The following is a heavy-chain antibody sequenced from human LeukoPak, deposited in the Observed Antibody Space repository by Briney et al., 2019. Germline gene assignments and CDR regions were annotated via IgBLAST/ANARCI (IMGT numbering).Heavy chain of an antibody. J-gene: IGHJ5*02. CDR1: GGTFSSYA. V-gene: IGHV1-69*13. Sequence: SVKVSCKASGGTFSSYAISWVRQAPGQGLEWMGGIIPIFGTANYAQKFQGRVTITADESTGTAYMELSSLRSEDTAVYYCVAGSSGWYNWFDPWGQGTLVTVSS. CDR2: IIPIFGTA. CDR3: VAGSSGWYNWFDP. D-gene: IGHD6-19*01.